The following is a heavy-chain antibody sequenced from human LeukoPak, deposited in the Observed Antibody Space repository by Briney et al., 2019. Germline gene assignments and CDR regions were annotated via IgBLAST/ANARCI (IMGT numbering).Heavy chain of an antibody. CDR1: GYTFTSYD. Sequence: VASVKVSCKASGYTFTSYDINWVRQATGQGLEWMGWMNPNSGNTGYAQKLQGRVTMTRNTSISTAYMELSSLRSEDTAVYYCARGVPYDFWSGYYYYYYGMDVWGQGTTVTVSS. D-gene: IGHD3-3*01. CDR3: ARGVPYDFWSGYYYYYYGMDV. J-gene: IGHJ6*02. V-gene: IGHV1-8*01. CDR2: MNPNSGNT.